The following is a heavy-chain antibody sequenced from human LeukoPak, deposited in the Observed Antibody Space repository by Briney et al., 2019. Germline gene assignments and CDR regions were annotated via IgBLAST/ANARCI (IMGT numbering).Heavy chain of an antibody. V-gene: IGHV1-18*01. CDR3: ARGWVPNYYDSSGYYYWSWFDP. Sequence: ASVKVSCKASGYTFTSYGISWVRQAPGQGLEWMGWISAYNGNTNYAQKLQGRVTMTTDTSTSTAYMELRSLRSDDTAVYYCARGWVPNYYDSSGYYYWSWFDPWGQGTLVTVSS. CDR1: GYTFTSYG. CDR2: ISAYNGNT. J-gene: IGHJ5*02. D-gene: IGHD3-22*01.